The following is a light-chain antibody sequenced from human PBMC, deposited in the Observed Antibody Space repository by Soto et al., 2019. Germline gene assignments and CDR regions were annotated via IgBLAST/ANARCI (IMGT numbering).Light chain of an antibody. V-gene: IGKV1-27*01. Sequence: DIQMTQSPTSLSASVGDRVTITCRASQAIRNFVAWYQQKPGKAPKLLIYAASTLQSGVPSRFSGSGSGTDFTLTIISLQPEDVATYSCQKYSSVPVFGPGTKVEIK. CDR1: QAIRNF. J-gene: IGKJ3*01. CDR3: QKYSSVPV. CDR2: AAS.